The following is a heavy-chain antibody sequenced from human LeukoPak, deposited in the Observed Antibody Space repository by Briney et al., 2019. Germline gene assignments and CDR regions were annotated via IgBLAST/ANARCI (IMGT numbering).Heavy chain of an antibody. CDR2: ISSSSNYI. Sequence: GGSLRLSCAASGFIFSSYSMNWVRQAPGKGLEGVSYISSSSNYIHYADSVKGPFTISRDNAKISLYLQMNSLRAEDTGVYYCARVNTAATGYDCWGQGTLVTVSS. V-gene: IGHV3-21*01. CDR1: GFIFSSYS. J-gene: IGHJ4*02. CDR3: ARVNTAATGYDC. D-gene: IGHD5-18*01.